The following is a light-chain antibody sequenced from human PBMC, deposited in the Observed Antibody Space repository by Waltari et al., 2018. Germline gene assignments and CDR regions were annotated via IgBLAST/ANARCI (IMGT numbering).Light chain of an antibody. V-gene: IGLV3-21*02. CDR1: IIGSKS. Sequence: SYVLTQPPSVSVAPGQMARVTCGGNIIGSKSVQRYQQKSGQAPLLVVSDDSDRPSGIPELFSGSNSGHTATLTISGVEAGDEADYYCQVWESRSDVVFGGGTKLTVL. CDR3: QVWESRSDVV. J-gene: IGLJ2*01. CDR2: DDS.